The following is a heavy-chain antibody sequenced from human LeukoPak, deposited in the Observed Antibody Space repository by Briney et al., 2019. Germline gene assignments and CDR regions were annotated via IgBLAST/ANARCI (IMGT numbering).Heavy chain of an antibody. V-gene: IGHV4-39*01. J-gene: IGHJ4*02. D-gene: IGHD4-23*01. Sequence: SETLSLTCTVSGDSISSDYNWAWIRQPPGEGLEWIGNIHYSGTTHYNPSLKSRVTMSADTSKNQFSLRLSSVTAADTAVYYCARRKTNMAVGLWGQGILVTVSS. CDR3: ARRKTNMAVGL. CDR2: IHYSGTT. CDR1: GDSISSDYN.